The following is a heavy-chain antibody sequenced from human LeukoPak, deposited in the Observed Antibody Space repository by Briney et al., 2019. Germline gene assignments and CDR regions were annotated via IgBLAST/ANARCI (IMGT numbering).Heavy chain of an antibody. V-gene: IGHV3-30-3*01. CDR3: AKATSPVGSVDR. J-gene: IGHJ5*02. Sequence: GGSLRLSCAASGFTFSSYAMHWVRQAPGKGLEWVALISYDGSNKYYADSVKGRVTISRDNFKNTLYMQMNSLRAEDTAVYYCAKATSPVGSVDRWGQGTLVPVSS. D-gene: IGHD1-26*01. CDR1: GFTFSSYA. CDR2: ISYDGSNK.